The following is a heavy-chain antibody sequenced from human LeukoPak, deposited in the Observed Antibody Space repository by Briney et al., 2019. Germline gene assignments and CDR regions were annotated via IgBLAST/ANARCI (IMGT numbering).Heavy chain of an antibody. CDR2: INHSGST. CDR3: ARRYYYGSGSYYRILDV. Sequence: SETLSLTCAVYGGSFSGYYWSWIRQPPGKGLEWIGEINHSGSTNYNPSLESRVTISVDTSKNQFSLKLSSVTAADTAVYYCARRYYYGSGSYYRILDVWGQGTTVTVSS. J-gene: IGHJ6*02. D-gene: IGHD3-10*01. CDR1: GGSFSGYY. V-gene: IGHV4-34*01.